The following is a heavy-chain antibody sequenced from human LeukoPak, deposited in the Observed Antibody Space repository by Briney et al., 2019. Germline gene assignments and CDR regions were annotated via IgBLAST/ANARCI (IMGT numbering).Heavy chain of an antibody. CDR1: GFTFSSYG. V-gene: IGHV3-33*01. CDR3: ARDGVYGGNPSHWFDP. Sequence: GGSLRLPCAASGFTFSSYGMHWVRQAPGKGLEWVAVIWYGGSNKYYADSVKGRFTISRDNSKNTLYLQMNSLRAEDTAVYYCARDGVYGGNPSHWFDPWGQGTLVTVSS. CDR2: IWYGGSNK. D-gene: IGHD4-23*01. J-gene: IGHJ5*02.